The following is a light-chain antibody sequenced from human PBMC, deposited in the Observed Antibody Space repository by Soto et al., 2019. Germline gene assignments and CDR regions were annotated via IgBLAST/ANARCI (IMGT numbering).Light chain of an antibody. CDR1: QTVYTC. CDR3: KQNNRYPWT. Sequence: DMQMTQYPSTLSASVRDRVTITCRASQTVYTCLAWHQQKPGKAPKLLIYKASTLETGVPSRFSGSGSGTEFTLTISSLQPDDSATYYCKQNNRYPWTVGQGTKVDSK. V-gene: IGKV1-5*03. J-gene: IGKJ1*01. CDR2: KAS.